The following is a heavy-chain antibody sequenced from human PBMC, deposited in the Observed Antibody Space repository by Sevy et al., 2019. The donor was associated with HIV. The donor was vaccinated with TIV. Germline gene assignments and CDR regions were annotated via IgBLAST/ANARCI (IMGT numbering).Heavy chain of an antibody. CDR3: ARLDTGIVGATTEGAFDI. CDR2: ISSSGSTI. J-gene: IGHJ3*02. V-gene: IGHV3-48*02. CDR1: GFTFSSYS. Sequence: GGSLRLSCAASGFTFSSYSMNRVRQAPGKGLEWVSYISSSGSTIYYADSVKGRFTISRDNAKNSLYLQMNSLRDEDTAVYYCARLDTGIVGATTEGAFDIWGQGTMVTVSS. D-gene: IGHD1-26*01.